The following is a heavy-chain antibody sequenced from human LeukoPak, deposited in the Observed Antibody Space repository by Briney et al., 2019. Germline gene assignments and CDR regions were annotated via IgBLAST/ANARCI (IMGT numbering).Heavy chain of an antibody. Sequence: AAVTVSRKASGYTFTGYYMHWVRQAPGQGLEWMGWINPNSSGTNSAQKFQGRVTMTRDTSITTAYMELSRLRSDDTAVYYCARDAYSNYGYYYYGMDVWGQGTTVTVSS. CDR2: INPNSSGT. CDR3: ARDAYSNYGYYYYGMDV. J-gene: IGHJ6*02. CDR1: GYTFTGYY. V-gene: IGHV1-2*02. D-gene: IGHD4-11*01.